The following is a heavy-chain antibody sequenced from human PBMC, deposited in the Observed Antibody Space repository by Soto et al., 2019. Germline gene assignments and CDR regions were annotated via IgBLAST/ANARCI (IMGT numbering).Heavy chain of an antibody. CDR1: GGSFSGYY. J-gene: IGHJ5*02. D-gene: IGHD3-3*01. CDR3: ARGFTDDFWSGYSNAGNWFDP. CDR2: INHSGST. Sequence: SETLSLTCAVYGGSFSGYYLSWIRQPPGKGLEWIGEINHSGSTNYNPSLKSRVTISVDTSKNQFSLKLSSVTAADTAVYYCARGFTDDFWSGYSNAGNWFDPWGQGTLVTVSS. V-gene: IGHV4-34*01.